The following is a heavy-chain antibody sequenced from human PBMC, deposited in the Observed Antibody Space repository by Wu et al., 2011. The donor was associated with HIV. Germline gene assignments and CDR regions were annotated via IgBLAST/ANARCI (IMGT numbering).Heavy chain of an antibody. CDR3: ARRAPCSGGSCGVDFDY. CDR2: IIPFFATV. CDR1: GGTFSSYA. Sequence: QVQLVQSGAEVKKPGSSVKVSCKASGGTFSSYAISWVRQAPGQGLEWMGQIIPFFATVNYAQKFQGRVTITADKSTSTAYMELRSLRSDDTAVYYCARRAPCSGGSCGVDFDYWGQGTLVTVSS. D-gene: IGHD2-15*01. V-gene: IGHV1-69*14. J-gene: IGHJ4*02.